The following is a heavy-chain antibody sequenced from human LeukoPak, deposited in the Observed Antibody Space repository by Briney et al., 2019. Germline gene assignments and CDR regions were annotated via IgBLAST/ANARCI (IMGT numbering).Heavy chain of an antibody. CDR3: ARDGGYCTNGVCSYYFDY. D-gene: IGHD2-8*01. J-gene: IGHJ4*02. CDR2: IYTSGST. V-gene: IGHV4-61*02. Sequence: SQTLSLTCTVSGGSISSGSYYWSWIRQPAGKGLEWIGRIYTSGSTNYNPSLKSRVTISVDTSKNQFSLKLSSVTAADTAVYYCARDGGYCTNGVCSYYFDYWGQGTLVTVSS. CDR1: GGSISSGSYY.